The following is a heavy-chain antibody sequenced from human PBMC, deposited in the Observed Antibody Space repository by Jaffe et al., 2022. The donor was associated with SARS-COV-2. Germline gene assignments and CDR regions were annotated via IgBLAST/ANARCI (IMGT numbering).Heavy chain of an antibody. CDR3: AGLRYQLLYRGGYYGSGSYYNGYYYYGMDV. Sequence: QVQLQQWGAGLLKPSETLSLTCAVYGGSFSGYYWSWIRQPPGKGLEWIGEINHSGSTNYNPSLKSRVTISVDTSKNQFSLKLSSVTAADTAVYYCAGLRYQLLYRGGYYGSGSYYNGYYYYGMDVWGQGTTVTVSS. CDR2: INHSGST. D-gene: IGHD3-10*01. J-gene: IGHJ6*02. V-gene: IGHV4-34*01. CDR1: GGSFSGYY.